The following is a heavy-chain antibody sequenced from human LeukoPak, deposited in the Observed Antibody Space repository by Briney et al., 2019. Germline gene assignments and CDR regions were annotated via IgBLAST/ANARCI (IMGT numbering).Heavy chain of an antibody. V-gene: IGHV3-33*01. J-gene: IGHJ4*02. Sequence: GGSLRLSCAASGFLFRTYGMNWVRQPPGKGLEWVAVIWYDGSNKYYADSVKGRFTISRDNSKNTLYLQMNSLRAEDTAVYYCARDSRQWLDYWGQGTLVTVSS. CDR2: IWYDGSNK. CDR3: ARDSRQWLDY. D-gene: IGHD6-19*01. CDR1: GFLFRTYG.